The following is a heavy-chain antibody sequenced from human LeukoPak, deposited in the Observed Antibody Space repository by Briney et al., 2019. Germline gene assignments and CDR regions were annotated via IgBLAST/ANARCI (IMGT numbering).Heavy chain of an antibody. CDR3: AKDSGSGSYYIGGAFDI. D-gene: IGHD3-10*01. Sequence: GGSLRLSCAASGFTFSSYAMSWVRQAPGKGLEWVSAISGSGGSTCYADSVKGRFTISRDNSKNTLYLQMNSLRAEDTAVYYCAKDSGSGSYYIGGAFDIWGQGTMVTVSS. CDR1: GFTFSSYA. J-gene: IGHJ3*02. CDR2: ISGSGGST. V-gene: IGHV3-23*01.